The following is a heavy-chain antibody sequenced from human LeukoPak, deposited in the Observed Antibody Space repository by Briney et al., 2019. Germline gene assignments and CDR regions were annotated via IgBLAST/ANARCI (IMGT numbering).Heavy chain of an antibody. CDR2: ISWNSGSI. J-gene: IGHJ5*02. CDR3: AKEAYDSGSVNWFDP. Sequence: GGSLRLSCAASGFTFDDYAMHWVRQAPGKGLEWVSGISWNSGSIGYADSVKGRFTISRDNAKNSLYLQMNSLRAEDTALYYCAKEAYDSGSVNWFDPWGQGTLVTVSS. V-gene: IGHV3-9*01. CDR1: GFTFDDYA. D-gene: IGHD3-10*01.